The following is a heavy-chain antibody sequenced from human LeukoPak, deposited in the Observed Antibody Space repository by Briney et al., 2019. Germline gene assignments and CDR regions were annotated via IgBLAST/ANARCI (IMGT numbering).Heavy chain of an antibody. J-gene: IGHJ4*02. CDR1: GGSISSYY. CDR2: IYTSGST. V-gene: IGHV4-4*07. CDR3: ARAVRLLSGLRGYFDY. D-gene: IGHD3-3*01. Sequence: PSETLSLTCTVSGGSISSYYWSWIRQPAGKGLEWIGRIYTSGSTNYNPSLKSQVTISVDTSKNQFSLKLSSVTAADTAVYYCARAVRLLSGLRGYFDYWGQGTLVTVSS.